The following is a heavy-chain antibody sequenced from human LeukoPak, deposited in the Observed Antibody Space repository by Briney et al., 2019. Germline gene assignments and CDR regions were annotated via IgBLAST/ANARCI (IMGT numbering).Heavy chain of an antibody. D-gene: IGHD4-17*01. CDR2: ISGSGGT. J-gene: IGHJ4*02. Sequence: GGSLRLSCAASGFTVSSSYMNWVRQAPGKGLEWVSTISGSGGTYYADSVKGRFIISRDNSDNTLFLQMNRLRDEDTAVYYCAKGNNGDYDYWGQGTVVTVSS. CDR3: AKGNNGDYDY. V-gene: IGHV3-53*01. CDR1: GFTVSSSY.